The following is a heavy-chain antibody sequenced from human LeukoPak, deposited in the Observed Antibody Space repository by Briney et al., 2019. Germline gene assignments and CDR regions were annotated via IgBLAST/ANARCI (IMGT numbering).Heavy chain of an antibody. CDR1: RLTFSTSG. Sequence: GGSLRLSCTASRLTFSTSGFNWVRQAPGKGLEWVASIGPTGSDRYHADSIKVRFTISRDNANNFLYLQMNSLRAEDTAVYYCATETNGRHYDYWGQGTLLTVSS. CDR2: IGPTGSDR. J-gene: IGHJ4*02. CDR3: ATETNGRHYDY. D-gene: IGHD1-14*01. V-gene: IGHV3-21*06.